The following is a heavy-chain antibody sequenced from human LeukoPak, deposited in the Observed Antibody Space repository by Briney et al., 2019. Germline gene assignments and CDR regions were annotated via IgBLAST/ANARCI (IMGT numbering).Heavy chain of an antibody. J-gene: IGHJ5*02. CDR1: GYTFTTYA. V-gene: IGHV7-4-1*02. D-gene: IGHD2-8*02. CDR3: ARGPRPGGVYNWFDP. Sequence: ASVKVSCKASGYTFTTYALNWVRQAPGQGLEWMGWINTNTGNPTYAQGFTGRFVFSLDTSVSTAYLQISSLEAEDTAVYYCARGPRPGGVYNWFDPWGQGTLVTVSS. CDR2: INTNTGNP.